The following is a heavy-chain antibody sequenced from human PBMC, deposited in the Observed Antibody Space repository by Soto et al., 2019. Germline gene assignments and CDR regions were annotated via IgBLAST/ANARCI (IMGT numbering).Heavy chain of an antibody. V-gene: IGHV1-69*12. D-gene: IGHD2-2*01. CDR3: AIEGGIVLVPAAMTSGYGMDV. Sequence: QVQLVQSGAEVKKPGSSVKVSCKASGGTFSSYAISWVRQAPGQGLEWMGGIIPIFSTANYAQKFQGRVTITADESTSTASMELSRLRSEDTGGSYCAIEGGIVLVPAAMTSGYGMDVWGQGTTVTVSS. CDR2: IIPIFSTA. J-gene: IGHJ6*02. CDR1: GGTFSSYA.